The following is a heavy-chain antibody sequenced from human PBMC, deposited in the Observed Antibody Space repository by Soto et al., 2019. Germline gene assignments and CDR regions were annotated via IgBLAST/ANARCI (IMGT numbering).Heavy chain of an antibody. CDR1: VGSISSYY. Sequence: SETLSLTCTVSVGSISSYYWSWIRQPPGKGLEWIGYIYYSGSTNYKPSLKSRVTISVDTSKNQSSLKLSSVTAADTAVYYCARVSLAGYDFWSGYYPPYYYYYYMDVWGKGTTVTVSS. CDR3: ARVSLAGYDFWSGYYPPYYYYYYMDV. V-gene: IGHV4-59*01. D-gene: IGHD3-3*01. J-gene: IGHJ6*03. CDR2: IYYSGST.